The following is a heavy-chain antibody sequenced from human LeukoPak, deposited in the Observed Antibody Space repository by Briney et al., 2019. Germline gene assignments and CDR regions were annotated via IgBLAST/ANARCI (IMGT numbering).Heavy chain of an antibody. V-gene: IGHV1-69*06. Sequence: SVKVSCKTSGDTFSSYAISWVRQAPGQGLEWMGGIIPIFGTANYAQKFQGRVTITADKSTSTAYMELGSLRSEDTAVYYCVVTSRYCSGGSCYSDFDYWGQGTLVTVSS. J-gene: IGHJ4*02. D-gene: IGHD2-15*01. CDR3: VVTSRYCSGGSCYSDFDY. CDR1: GDTFSSYA. CDR2: IIPIFGTA.